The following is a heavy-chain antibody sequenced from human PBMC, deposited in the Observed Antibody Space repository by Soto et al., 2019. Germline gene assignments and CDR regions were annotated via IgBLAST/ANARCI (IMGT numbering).Heavy chain of an antibody. CDR3: AKGYDSSGYYHFDY. D-gene: IGHD3-22*01. Sequence: QVQLVESGGGVVQPGRSLRLSCAASGFTFSSYGMHWVRQAPGKGLEWVAVISYDGRNKYYADSVKGRFTISRDNSKNTLYLQMISLRAEDTAVYYCAKGYDSSGYYHFDYWGQGTLVTVSS. V-gene: IGHV3-30*18. CDR1: GFTFSSYG. CDR2: ISYDGRNK. J-gene: IGHJ4*02.